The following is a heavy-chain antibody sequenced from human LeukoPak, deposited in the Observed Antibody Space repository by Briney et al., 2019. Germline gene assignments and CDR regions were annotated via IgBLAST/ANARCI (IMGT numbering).Heavy chain of an antibody. V-gene: IGHV3-48*03. Sequence: GGSLRLSCIGSGFTFSNYEMNWVRQAPGKGLEWVSYISLSGSTIYYADSVRGRFTISRDNTKNSLYLQMNSLRAEDTAGYFCARDGRQWEQRPFDYWGQGTLVTVSS. D-gene: IGHD1-26*01. CDR1: GFTFSNYE. CDR2: ISLSGSTI. J-gene: IGHJ4*02. CDR3: ARDGRQWEQRPFDY.